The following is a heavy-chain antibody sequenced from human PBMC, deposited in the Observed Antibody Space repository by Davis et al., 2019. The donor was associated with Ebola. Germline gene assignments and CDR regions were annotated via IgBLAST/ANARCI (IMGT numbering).Heavy chain of an antibody. CDR3: AKAPVRFLEWFTTDY. V-gene: IGHV3-23*01. CDR1: GFTFNKYA. J-gene: IGHJ4*02. CDR2: ISGSGGNT. Sequence: GESLKISCAASGFTFNKYAMSWVRQAPGKGLEWVSGISGSGGNTYYADSVKGRFTISRDNSKNTLYLQMNSLRAEDTAVYYCAKAPVRFLEWFTTDYWGQGTLVTVSS. D-gene: IGHD3-3*01.